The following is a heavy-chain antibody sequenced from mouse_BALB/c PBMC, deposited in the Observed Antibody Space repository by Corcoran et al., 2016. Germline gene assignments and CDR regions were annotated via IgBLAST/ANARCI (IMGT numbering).Heavy chain of an antibody. CDR2: INTYTGEP. CDR1: GYTFTNYG. Sequence: QIQLVQSGPELKKPGETVKISCKASGYTFTNYGMNWVKQAPGKGLKWMGWINTYTGEPTYADDFKGRFAFSLETSASTAYLQINNLKNEDMATYFCARGNYYGNYGPFAYWGQGTLVTVSA. CDR3: ARGNYYGNYGPFAY. J-gene: IGHJ3*01. V-gene: IGHV9-1*02. D-gene: IGHD2-1*01.